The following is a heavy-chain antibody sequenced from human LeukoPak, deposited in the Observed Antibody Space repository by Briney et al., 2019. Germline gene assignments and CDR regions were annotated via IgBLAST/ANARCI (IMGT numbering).Heavy chain of an antibody. CDR3: ARDPYYYDSSGYYGEGFDY. CDR1: GFTFSSYS. Sequence: PGGSLRLSCAASGFTFSSYSMNWVRQAPGKGLEWVSYISSSSSTTYYADSVEGRCTISRDNAKKSLYLQMNSLRAEDTAVYYCARDPYYYDSSGYYGEGFDYWGQGTLVTVSS. CDR2: ISSSSSTT. V-gene: IGHV3-48*01. D-gene: IGHD3-22*01. J-gene: IGHJ4*02.